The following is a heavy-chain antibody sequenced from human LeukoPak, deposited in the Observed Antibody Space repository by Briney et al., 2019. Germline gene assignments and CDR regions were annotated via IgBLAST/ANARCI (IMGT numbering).Heavy chain of an antibody. D-gene: IGHD6-13*01. CDR2: ISSDGSNK. Sequence: GGSLRLSCAASGFRFSNYSMHWVRQAPGKGPEWVAVISSDGSNKYYADSVKGRFTISRDNSKNTLYLKMNSLRAEDKAVYYCARVSSQQLVPEYLDYWGQGTLVTVSS. J-gene: IGHJ4*02. CDR1: GFRFSNYS. V-gene: IGHV3-30*01. CDR3: ARVSSQQLVPEYLDY.